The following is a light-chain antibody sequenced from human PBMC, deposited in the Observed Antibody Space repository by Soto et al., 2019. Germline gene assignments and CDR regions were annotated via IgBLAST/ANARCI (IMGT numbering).Light chain of an antibody. CDR2: ATS. Sequence: EIVLTQSPGTLSLSPGETATLSCRASQTVNSDYSAWFQQRPGQAPRLLIFATSRRATDIPDRFSGSGSGTDFTLAIRRLEPEDFAVYYCHQFGYSPRTFGQGTKVDIK. J-gene: IGKJ1*01. V-gene: IGKV3-20*01. CDR3: HQFGYSPRT. CDR1: QTVNSDY.